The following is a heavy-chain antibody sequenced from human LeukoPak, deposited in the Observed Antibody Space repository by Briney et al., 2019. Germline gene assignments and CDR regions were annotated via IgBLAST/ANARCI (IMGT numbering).Heavy chain of an antibody. CDR3: PKDRTVVVFTTGGDNWFDP. V-gene: IGHV3-23*01. Sequence: GGSLRLSCAASGFTFTSYAMSWVRQAPGKGLEWVSGISGSGGSTYYADSVKGRFTISRDNSKNTLYLQMNSLRAEDTELCYCPKDRTVVVFTTGGDNWFDPWGQGTLVTVSS. CDR1: GFTFTSYA. D-gene: IGHD3-22*01. J-gene: IGHJ5*02. CDR2: ISGSGGST.